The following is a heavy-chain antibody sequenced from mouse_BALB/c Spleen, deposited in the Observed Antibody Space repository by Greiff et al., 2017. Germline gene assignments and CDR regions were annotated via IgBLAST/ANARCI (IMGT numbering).Heavy chain of an antibody. J-gene: IGHJ1*01. D-gene: IGHD1-2*01. CDR1: GFTFSSYG. CDR2: ISSGGSYT. Sequence: EVQGVESGGDLVKPGGSLKLSCAASGFTFSSYGMSWVRQTPDKRLEWVATISSGGSYTYYPDSVKGRFTISRDNAKNTLYLQMSSLKSEDTAMYYCARLTTATWYFDVWGAGTTVTVSS. V-gene: IGHV5-6*01. CDR3: ARLTTATWYFDV.